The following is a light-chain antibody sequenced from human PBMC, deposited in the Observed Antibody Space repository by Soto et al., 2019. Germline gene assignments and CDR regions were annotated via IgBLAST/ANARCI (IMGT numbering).Light chain of an antibody. CDR1: SSDVGGYNY. CDR2: EVS. V-gene: IGLV2-14*01. CDR3: SSYASGSTVI. J-gene: IGLJ2*01. Sequence: QSALTQPASVSGSPGQSITISCTGTSSDVGGYNYVSWYQQHPDKAPKLMSYEVSNRPSGVSHRFSGSKSGNTASLTISGLQAEDEADYYCSSYASGSTVIFGGGTKLTVL.